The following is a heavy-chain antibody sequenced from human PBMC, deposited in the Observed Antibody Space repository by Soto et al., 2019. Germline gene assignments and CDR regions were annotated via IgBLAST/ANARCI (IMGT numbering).Heavy chain of an antibody. Sequence: EVQLVESGGGLVEPGRSLRLSCTASGFSFGDYAMSWFRQAPGKGLEWVGFSRRKAYGGATEYAAYVKGRFTISRDDSKSSAYLQMDSLKIEDTAMYYCTTIRSDAFDIWGQGTMVTVSS. J-gene: IGHJ3*02. V-gene: IGHV3-49*03. D-gene: IGHD3-16*02. CDR1: GFSFGDYA. CDR2: SRRKAYGGAT. CDR3: TTIRSDAFDI.